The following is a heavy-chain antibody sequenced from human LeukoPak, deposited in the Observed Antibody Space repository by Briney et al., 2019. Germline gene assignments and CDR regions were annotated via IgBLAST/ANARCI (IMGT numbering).Heavy chain of an antibody. CDR3: ARCGGYSYGPDVDY. V-gene: IGHV4-61*02. D-gene: IGHD5-18*01. Sequence: KPSQTLSLTCTVSGGYISSGSYYWSWIRQPAGKGLEWIGRIYTSGSTNYNPSLKSRVTISVDTSKNQFSLKLSSVTAADTAVYYCARCGGYSYGPDVDYWGQGTLVTVSS. CDR2: IYTSGST. J-gene: IGHJ4*02. CDR1: GGYISSGSYY.